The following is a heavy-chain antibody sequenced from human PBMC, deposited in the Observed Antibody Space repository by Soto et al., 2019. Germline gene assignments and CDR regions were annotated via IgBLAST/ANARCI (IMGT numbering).Heavy chain of an antibody. CDR3: AKDGGDIVVVPAAILYYYYGMDV. D-gene: IGHD2-2*02. CDR1: GFTFSSYA. J-gene: IGHJ6*02. CDR2: ISGSGGST. V-gene: IGHV3-23*01. Sequence: PGGSLRLSCAASGFTFSSYAMSWVRQAPGKGLEWVSAISGSGGSTYYADSVKGRFTISRDNSKNTLYLQMNSLRAEDTAVYYCAKDGGDIVVVPAAILYYYYGMDVWGQGTTVTVSS.